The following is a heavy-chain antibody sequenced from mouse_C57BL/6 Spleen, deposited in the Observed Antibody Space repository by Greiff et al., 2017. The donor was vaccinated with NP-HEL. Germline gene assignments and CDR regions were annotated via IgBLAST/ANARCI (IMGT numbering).Heavy chain of an antibody. D-gene: IGHD1-1*01. J-gene: IGHJ4*01. Sequence: VMLVESGPGLVQPSQSLSITCTVSGFSLTSYGVHWVRQSPGKGLEWLGVIWSGGSKDYNAAFISRLCISKDNTKNQVFIKMNSLQADDTAIYYSARMGGSTIYYAMDYWGQGTSVTVSS. CDR3: ARMGGSTIYYAMDY. V-gene: IGHV2-2*01. CDR1: GFSLTSYG. CDR2: IWSGGSK.